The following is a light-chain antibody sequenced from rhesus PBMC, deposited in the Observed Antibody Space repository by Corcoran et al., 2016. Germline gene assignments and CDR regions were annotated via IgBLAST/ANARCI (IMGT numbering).Light chain of an antibody. J-gene: IGKJ3*01. CDR3: RQHNSQPFT. CDR2: AAS. CDR1: QGINSY. Sequence: DIQMTQSPSSLSASVGDTVTITCRASQGINSYLNWFQQKPGKAPKLLLYAASNLQSGVPSRFSGSGSGTDFTLTITSLQPEDFSAYYCRQHNSQPFTFGPGTKLDIK. V-gene: IGKV1-28*03.